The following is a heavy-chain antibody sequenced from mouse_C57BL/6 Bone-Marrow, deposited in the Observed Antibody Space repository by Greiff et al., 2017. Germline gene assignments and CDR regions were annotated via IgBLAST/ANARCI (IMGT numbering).Heavy chain of an antibody. Sequence: EVQLQESGGGLVKPGGSLKLSCAASGFTFSDYGMHWVRQAPEKGLEWVAYISSGSSTIYYADTVKGRFTISRDNAKNTLFLQMIRLRSEDTAMYYGARGYYGNYGYFDVWGTGTTVTVAS. CDR3: ARGYYGNYGYFDV. V-gene: IGHV5-17*01. CDR1: GFTFSDYG. CDR2: ISSGSSTI. D-gene: IGHD2-1*01. J-gene: IGHJ1*03.